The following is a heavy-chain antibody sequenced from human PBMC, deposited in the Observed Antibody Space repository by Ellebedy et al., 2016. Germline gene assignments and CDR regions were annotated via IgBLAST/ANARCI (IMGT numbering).Heavy chain of an antibody. J-gene: IGHJ4*02. D-gene: IGHD5-18*01. CDR3: AESGYSYAWGH. CDR2: TSPNGDT. CDR1: GLTVRSAY. Sequence: GGSLRLSCAASGLTVRSAYISWFRQPPGRGPEWVSMTSPNGDTHYADSVRGRFTMSRDNSKNTLYLQMNSPTADDTAVYFCAESGYSYAWGHWGQGTLVTVSS. V-gene: IGHV3-53*01.